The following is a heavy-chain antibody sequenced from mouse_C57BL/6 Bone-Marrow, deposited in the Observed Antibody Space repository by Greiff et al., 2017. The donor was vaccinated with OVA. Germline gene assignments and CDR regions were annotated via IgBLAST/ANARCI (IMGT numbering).Heavy chain of an antibody. CDR1: GFTFSDYY. J-gene: IGHJ3*01. D-gene: IGHD1-1*01. V-gene: IGHV5-12*01. CDR2: ISNGGGST. CDR3: ASPWSYGSRGAY. Sequence: EVHLVESGGGLVQPGGSLKLSCAASGFTFSDYYMYWVRQTPEKRLEWVAYISNGGGSTYYPDTVKGRFTISRDNAKNTLYLQMSRLKSEDTAMYYCASPWSYGSRGAYWGQGTLVTVSA.